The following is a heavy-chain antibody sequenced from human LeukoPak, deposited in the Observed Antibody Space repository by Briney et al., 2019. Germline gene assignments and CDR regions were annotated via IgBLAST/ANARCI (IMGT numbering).Heavy chain of an antibody. D-gene: IGHD3-22*01. CDR1: GSSFTSYW. V-gene: IGHV5-51*01. J-gene: IGHJ6*02. Sequence: GESLQISCMGSGSSFTSYWIGGVRQLPGKGLEWMGIIYPGDSDTRYSPSFQGQVTISADKSISTAYLQWSSLKASDTAMYYCARHLNYYDSSAPTPRYGMDVWGQGTTVTVSS. CDR2: IYPGDSDT. CDR3: ARHLNYYDSSAPTPRYGMDV.